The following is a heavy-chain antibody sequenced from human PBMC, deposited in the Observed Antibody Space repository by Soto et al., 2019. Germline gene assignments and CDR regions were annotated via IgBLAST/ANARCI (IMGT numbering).Heavy chain of an antibody. J-gene: IGHJ5*02. CDR3: ARARYSSSSGWFDP. V-gene: IGHV1-69*01. CDR1: GGTFSSYA. D-gene: IGHD6-6*01. CDR2: IIPIFGTA. Sequence: QVQLVQSGAEVKKPGSSVKVSCKASGGTFSSYAISWVRQAPGQGLEWMGGIIPIFGTANYAQKFQGRVTITADESTSTAYMERSSLRSEDTAVHYCARARYSSSSGWFDPWGQGTLVTVSS.